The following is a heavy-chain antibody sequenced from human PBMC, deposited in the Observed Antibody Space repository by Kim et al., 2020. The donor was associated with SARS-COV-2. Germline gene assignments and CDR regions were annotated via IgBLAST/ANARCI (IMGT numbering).Heavy chain of an antibody. CDR3: ARDTGRGPKLDC. Sequence: GGSLRLSCAASGFTFSGYSMNWVRQAPGKGLEWVSYISATSGTIYYADSVKGRFTISRDNAKNSLYLQMNSLRDEDTAVYYCARDTGRGPKLDCWCEGTLVTLPS. CDR2: ISATSGTI. V-gene: IGHV3-48*02. D-gene: IGHD3-10*01. J-gene: IGHJ4*02. CDR1: GFTFSGYS.